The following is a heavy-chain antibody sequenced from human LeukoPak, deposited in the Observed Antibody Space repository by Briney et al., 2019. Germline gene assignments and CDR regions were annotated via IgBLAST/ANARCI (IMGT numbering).Heavy chain of an antibody. CDR1: GFTFRNSA. J-gene: IGHJ4*02. CDR3: AKNLLSLWLIDN. Sequence: PGGSLRLSCAASGFTFRNSAMSWVRQAPGKGLEWVSTFTGGDGSAYYADSVKGRFTISRDNSKNTLYLQMNSLRAEDTALYYCAKNLLSLWLIDNWGQGTLVTVSS. V-gene: IGHV3-23*01. D-gene: IGHD2-21*01. CDR2: FTGGDGSA.